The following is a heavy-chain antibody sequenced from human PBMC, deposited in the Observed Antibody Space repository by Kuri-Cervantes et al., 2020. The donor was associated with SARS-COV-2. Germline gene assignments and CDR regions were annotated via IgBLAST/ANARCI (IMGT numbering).Heavy chain of an antibody. J-gene: IGHJ6*02. Sequence: SQTLSLTCAVYGGSFSGYYWSWIRQPPGKGLEWMGEINHSGSTNYNPSLKSRVTISVDTSKNQFSLKLSSVTAADTAVYYCARRHRSGYLASYYYYGMDVWGQGTTVTVSS. CDR2: INHSGST. V-gene: IGHV4-34*01. D-gene: IGHD3-22*01. CDR1: GGSFSGYY. CDR3: ARRHRSGYLASYYYYGMDV.